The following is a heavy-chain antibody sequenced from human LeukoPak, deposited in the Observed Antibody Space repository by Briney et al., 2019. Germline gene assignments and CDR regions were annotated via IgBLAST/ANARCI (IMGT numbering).Heavy chain of an antibody. CDR2: IGSNGDDK. V-gene: IGHV3-48*03. CDR3: ARDLNGDEDFDY. Sequence: GGSLRLSCAVPGFTFSNYAINWVRQAPGKGLEWLSYIGSNGDDKLYADSVKGRFTISRDDAKNSVYLQMNSLRDEDTALYYCARDLNGDEDFDYWGQGTLVTVSS. D-gene: IGHD2-8*01. J-gene: IGHJ4*02. CDR1: GFTFSNYA.